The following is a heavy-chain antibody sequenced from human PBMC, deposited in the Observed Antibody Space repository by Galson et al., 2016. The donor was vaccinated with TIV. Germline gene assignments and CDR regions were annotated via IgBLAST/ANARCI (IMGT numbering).Heavy chain of an antibody. CDR1: GFTFSVYW. D-gene: IGHD6-19*01. V-gene: IGHV3-7*01. CDR2: MKEDGREK. Sequence: SLRLSCAGSGFTFSVYWMSWVRQAPGKGLEWVANMKEDGREKYYVDSVKGRFSISGVNAEKSVYLQMDSLRVEDTAVYYCATGGKWLDLNYWGQGTLVTVSS. J-gene: IGHJ4*02. CDR3: ATGGKWLDLNY.